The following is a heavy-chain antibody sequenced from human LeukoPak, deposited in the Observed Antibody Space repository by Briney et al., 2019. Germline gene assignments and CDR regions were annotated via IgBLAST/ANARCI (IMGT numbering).Heavy chain of an antibody. Sequence: ASVKVSCKVSGYTLTELSMHWVRQAPGKGLEWMGGFDPEDGETIYAQKFQGRVTITADKSTSTAYMELSSLRSEDTAVYYCARERGPYYYDSDFAFDIWGQGTMVTVSS. CDR1: GYTLTELS. V-gene: IGHV1-24*01. CDR3: ARERGPYYYDSDFAFDI. J-gene: IGHJ3*02. D-gene: IGHD3-22*01. CDR2: FDPEDGET.